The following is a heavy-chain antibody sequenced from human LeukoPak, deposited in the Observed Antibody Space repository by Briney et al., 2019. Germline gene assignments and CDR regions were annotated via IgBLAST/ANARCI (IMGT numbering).Heavy chain of an antibody. V-gene: IGHV3-33*01. Sequence: GGSLRLSCAASGFTFSSYGMHWVRQAPGKGLEWVAVIWYDGSNKYYADSVKGRFTISRDNSKNTLYLQMNSLSAEDTAVYYCARAAIRSYHPGYWGQGTLVTVSS. D-gene: IGHD2-21*01. CDR1: GFTFSSYG. CDR3: ARAAIRSYHPGY. CDR2: IWYDGSNK. J-gene: IGHJ4*02.